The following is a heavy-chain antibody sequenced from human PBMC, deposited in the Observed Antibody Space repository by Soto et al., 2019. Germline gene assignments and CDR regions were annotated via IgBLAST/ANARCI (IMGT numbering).Heavy chain of an antibody. V-gene: IGHV4-31*03. CDR2: IYHTGSP. J-gene: IGHJ4*02. CDR1: GVTVSSDAYY. Sequence: QVQLLQSGPGLVKPSQTLSLTCTVSGVTVSSDAYYWSWIRQHPGKGLEWIGNIYHTGSPYYSPSLKSRVVISLDTSNNQFSLTLTSVTAADTAVYYCARYRFSGNKWSKFDYWGRGTLVTVSS. D-gene: IGHD3-16*02. CDR3: ARYRFSGNKWSKFDY.